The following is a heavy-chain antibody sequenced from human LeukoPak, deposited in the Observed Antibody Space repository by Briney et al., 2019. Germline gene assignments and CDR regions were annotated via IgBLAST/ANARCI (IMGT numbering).Heavy chain of an antibody. CDR3: SRDPTGTTQSSSVDY. Sequence: GGSLRLSCAASGFSFSSYSMNWVRQVPGKGLEWVSSITSSGSHIYYADSLKGRFTMSRDNAKNSLYLQMNSLRAEDTAVYYCSRDPTGTTQSSSVDYWGQGTLVTVSS. J-gene: IGHJ4*02. CDR2: ITSSGSHI. D-gene: IGHD4-17*01. V-gene: IGHV3-21*01. CDR1: GFSFSSYS.